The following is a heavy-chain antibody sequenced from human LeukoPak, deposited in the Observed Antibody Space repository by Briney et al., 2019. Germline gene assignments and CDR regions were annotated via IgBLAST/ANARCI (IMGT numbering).Heavy chain of an antibody. CDR1: GFTFSDYA. D-gene: IGHD2-15*01. Sequence: GGSLRLSCAASGFTFSDYAMSWVRQAPGRGLEWVSTISGSAESTYYADSVKGRFVVPRDNSKNTLHLQMSSLRAGDTAVYYCAKAAARDYFEHWGQGTLVTVSS. CDR2: ISGSAEST. V-gene: IGHV3-23*01. J-gene: IGHJ1*01. CDR3: AKAAARDYFEH.